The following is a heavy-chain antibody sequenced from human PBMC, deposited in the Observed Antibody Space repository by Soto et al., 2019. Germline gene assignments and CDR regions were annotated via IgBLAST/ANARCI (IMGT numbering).Heavy chain of an antibody. CDR1: GITFSNYW. V-gene: IGHV3-7*01. CDR3: AAWDVSNP. J-gene: IGHJ5*02. CDR2: IKTGGSAK. Sequence: GGSLRLSCVGSGITFSNYWMNWVRQTPGKGLEWVANIKTGGSAKAYVDSVKGRFTVSRDNAKNSLYLQMNSLRAEDTAVYFCAAWDVSNPWGQGTLVTVSS. D-gene: IGHD1-26*01.